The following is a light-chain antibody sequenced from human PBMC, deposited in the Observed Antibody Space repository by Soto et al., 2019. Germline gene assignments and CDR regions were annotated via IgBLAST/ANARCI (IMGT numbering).Light chain of an antibody. J-gene: IGKJ1*01. Sequence: EIVLTQSPGTLSLSPWERATLNCRASQSVRSSYLAWYQQQPGQAPRLLIYDASKRATGIPARFSGSGSGTDFTLTISRLEPEDFAVYYCQQYGSSGTFGQGTKVDIK. CDR3: QQYGSSGT. CDR2: DAS. V-gene: IGKV3-20*01. CDR1: QSVRSSY.